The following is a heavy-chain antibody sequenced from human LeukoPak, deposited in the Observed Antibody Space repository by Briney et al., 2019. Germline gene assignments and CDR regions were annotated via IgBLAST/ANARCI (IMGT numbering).Heavy chain of an antibody. CDR1: RFTFSTYG. Sequence: GGSLRLSCAASRFTFSTYGMHWVRQAPGKGLEWVALIQSDGSNKYYSDSVKGRFTISRDNSKNMLYLQMNSLRAEDTAVYYCAKDFDGYSYGIPDYWGQGTLVTVYS. D-gene: IGHD5-18*01. J-gene: IGHJ4*02. V-gene: IGHV3-30*02. CDR3: AKDFDGYSYGIPDY. CDR2: IQSDGSNK.